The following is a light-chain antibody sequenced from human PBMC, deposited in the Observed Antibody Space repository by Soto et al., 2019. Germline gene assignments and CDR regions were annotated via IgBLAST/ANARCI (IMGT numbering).Light chain of an antibody. V-gene: IGLV1-44*01. CDR1: SSNIGTSS. Sequence: QSVLTQPHSASGTPGQRVTISCSGSSSNIGTSSVHWFQQLPGTAPKLLISTTNQRPSGVPERFSGSKSGTSASLAISGLQSEEEADYYCAAWDDSRNGRVCGAGTKVTVL. CDR2: TTN. CDR3: AAWDDSRNGRV. J-gene: IGLJ1*01.